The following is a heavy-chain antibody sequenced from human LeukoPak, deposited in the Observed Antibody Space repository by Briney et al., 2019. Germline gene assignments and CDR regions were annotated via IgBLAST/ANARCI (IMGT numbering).Heavy chain of an antibody. Sequence: GGSLRLSCAASGFTFSSYGMHWVRQAPGKGLEWVAVISYDGSNKYYADSVRGRFTISRDNSKNTLYLQMNSLRAEDTAVYYCAKNSQGGLDIWGQGTMVTASS. D-gene: IGHD3-16*01. CDR3: AKNSQGGLDI. CDR2: ISYDGSNK. V-gene: IGHV3-30*18. J-gene: IGHJ3*02. CDR1: GFTFSSYG.